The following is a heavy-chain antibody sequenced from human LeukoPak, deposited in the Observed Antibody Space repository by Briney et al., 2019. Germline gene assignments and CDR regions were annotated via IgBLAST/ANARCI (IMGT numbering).Heavy chain of an antibody. CDR1: GGSISSYY. CDR2: IYYSGST. CDR3: ARNTGFSPPTYYYYMDV. J-gene: IGHJ6*03. Sequence: SETLSLTCTVSGGSISSYYWSWIRQPPGKGLEWIGYIYYSGSTNYNPSLKSRVTISVDTSKNQFSLKLSSVTAADTAVYYCARNTGFSPPTYYYYMDVWGKGTTVTISS. V-gene: IGHV4-59*01. D-gene: IGHD4-17*01.